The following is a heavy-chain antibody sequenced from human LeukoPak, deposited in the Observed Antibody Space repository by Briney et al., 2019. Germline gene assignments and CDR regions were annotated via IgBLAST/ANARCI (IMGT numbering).Heavy chain of an antibody. CDR1: GGSFSGYY. D-gene: IGHD3-10*01. CDR3: ARTYYCGSGSYCWFDP. V-gene: IGHV4-34*01. CDR2: INHSGST. J-gene: IGHJ5*01. Sequence: PSETLSLTCAVYGGSFSGYYWSWIRQPPGKGLEWIGEINHSGSTNYNPSLKSRVTISVDTSKNQFSLKLSSVTAADTAVYYCARTYYCGSGSYCWFDPWGQGTLVTVSS.